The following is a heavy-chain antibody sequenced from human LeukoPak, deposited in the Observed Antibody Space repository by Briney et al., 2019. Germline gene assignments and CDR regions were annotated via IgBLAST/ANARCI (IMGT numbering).Heavy chain of an antibody. Sequence: SETLSLTCAVYGGSFSGYYWSWIRQPPGKGLEWIGEINHSGSTNYNPSPKSRVTISVDTSKNQFSPKLSSVTAADTAVYYCATEGLNMVRGVIPKEAWGWFDPWGQGTLVTVSS. D-gene: IGHD3-10*01. J-gene: IGHJ5*02. CDR3: ATEGLNMVRGVIPKEAWGWFDP. CDR1: GGSFSGYY. V-gene: IGHV4-34*01. CDR2: INHSGST.